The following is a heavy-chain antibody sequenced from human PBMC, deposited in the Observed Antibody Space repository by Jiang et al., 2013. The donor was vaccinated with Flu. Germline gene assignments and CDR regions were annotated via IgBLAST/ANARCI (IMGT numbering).Heavy chain of an antibody. Sequence: SGPGLVKPSETLSLTCTVSGGSISSYYWSWIRQPPGKGLEWIGYIYYSGSTNYNPSLKSRVTISVDTSKNQFSLKLSSVTAADTAVYYCARAGVTTSGWFDPWGQGTLVTVSS. CDR2: IYYSGST. V-gene: IGHV4-59*01. D-gene: IGHD4-17*01. CDR3: ARAGVTTSGWFDP. CDR1: GGSISSYY. J-gene: IGHJ5*02.